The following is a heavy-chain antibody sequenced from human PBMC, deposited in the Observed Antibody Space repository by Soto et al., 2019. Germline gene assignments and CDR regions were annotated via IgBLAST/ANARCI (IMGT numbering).Heavy chain of an antibody. CDR1: GYTFTSYG. CDR3: ARDVVVVPAANWFDP. D-gene: IGHD2-2*01. CDR2: ISAYNGNT. V-gene: IGHV1-18*01. J-gene: IGHJ5*02. Sequence: ASVKVSCKASGYTFTSYGISWVRQAPGQGLEWMGWISAYNGNTNYAQKLQGRVTMTTDTSTSTAYMELRSLRSDDTAVYYCARDVVVVPAANWFDPWGQGTLVTVSS.